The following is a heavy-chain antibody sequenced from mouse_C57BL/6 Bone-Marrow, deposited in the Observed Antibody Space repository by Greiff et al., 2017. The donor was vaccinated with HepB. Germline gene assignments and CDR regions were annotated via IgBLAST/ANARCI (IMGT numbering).Heavy chain of an antibody. V-gene: IGHV5-4*01. J-gene: IGHJ4*01. D-gene: IGHD1-1*01. CDR1: GFTFSSYA. Sequence: EVKLMESGGGLVKPGGSLKLSCAASGFTFSSYAMSWVRQTPEKRLEWVATISDGGSYTYYPDNVKGRFTISRDNAKNNLYLQMSHLKSEDTAMYYCAREGDTAVVAPYAMDYWGQGTSVTVSS. CDR3: AREGDTAVVAPYAMDY. CDR2: ISDGGSYT.